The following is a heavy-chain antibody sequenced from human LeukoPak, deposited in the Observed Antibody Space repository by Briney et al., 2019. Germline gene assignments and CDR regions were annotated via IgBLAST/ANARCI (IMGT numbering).Heavy chain of an antibody. J-gene: IGHJ5*02. V-gene: IGHV1-18*01. CDR2: ISGYSDNT. CDR3: ARITMVPSGWFDP. D-gene: IGHD3-10*01. Sequence: GASVKVSCKASGYTFTSYGISWVRQAPGQGLEWMGWISGYSDNTNYAQKLQGRVTMTTDTSTSTAYMELRSLRSDDTAVYYCARITMVPSGWFDPWGQGTLVTVSS. CDR1: GYTFTSYG.